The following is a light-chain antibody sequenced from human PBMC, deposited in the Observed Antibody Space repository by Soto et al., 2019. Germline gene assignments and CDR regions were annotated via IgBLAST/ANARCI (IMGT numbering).Light chain of an antibody. J-gene: IGLJ2*01. CDR2: GVN. Sequence: QSALTQPASVSGSPGQSITISCTGTSSDVGGYNYVSWYQHRPGKAPELIIYGVNNRPSGVSLRFSGSKSGNTASLTISGLPAEDEADYYCTSYTTISTLVVFGGGTKVTVL. V-gene: IGLV2-14*03. CDR1: SSDVGGYNY. CDR3: TSYTTISTLVV.